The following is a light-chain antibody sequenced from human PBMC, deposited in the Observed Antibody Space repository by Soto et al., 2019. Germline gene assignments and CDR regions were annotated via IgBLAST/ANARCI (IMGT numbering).Light chain of an antibody. Sequence: PAERGTLSGRASESVTAYLAWYQQKPGQAPRLLIYDASNRATGIPARFSGSGSGTDFTLTICSLEPEGFAVYYCQQRSNWPPTFGQGTKVDI. CDR2: DAS. CDR1: ESVTAY. CDR3: QQRSNWPPT. J-gene: IGKJ1*01. V-gene: IGKV3-11*01.